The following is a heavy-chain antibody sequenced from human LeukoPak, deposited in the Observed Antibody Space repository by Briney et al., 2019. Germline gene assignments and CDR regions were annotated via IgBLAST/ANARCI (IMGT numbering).Heavy chain of an antibody. V-gene: IGHV3-30*02. CDR1: GFTFSSYS. D-gene: IGHD1-26*01. Sequence: VGSLRLSCAASGFTFSSYSMNWVRQAPGKGLEWVAFIRYDGSNKYYADSVKGRFTISRDNSKNTLYLQMNSLRAEDTAVYYCANDEVGAAWGQGTLVTVSS. CDR3: ANDEVGAA. CDR2: IRYDGSNK. J-gene: IGHJ5*02.